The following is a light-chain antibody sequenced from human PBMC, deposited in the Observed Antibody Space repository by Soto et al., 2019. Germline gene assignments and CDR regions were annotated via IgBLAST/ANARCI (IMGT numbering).Light chain of an antibody. CDR3: QTWGTGLV. Sequence: QHVLSQSPSASASLGASVKLTCTLSSGHGSYAIAWHQQQPEKGPRYLMKLNSDGSHTKGDGIPDRFSGSSSGAERYLTISSLQSEDEADYYCQTWGTGLVFGGGTKVTVL. CDR1: SGHGSYA. CDR2: LNSDGSH. V-gene: IGLV4-69*01. J-gene: IGLJ2*01.